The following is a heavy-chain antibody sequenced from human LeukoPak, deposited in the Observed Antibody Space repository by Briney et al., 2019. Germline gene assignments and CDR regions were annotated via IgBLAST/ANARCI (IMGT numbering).Heavy chain of an antibody. D-gene: IGHD3-22*01. CDR3: AREASSDYLYYYYYGMDV. CDR1: GGSISSYY. V-gene: IGHV4-4*07. CDR2: IYTSGST. J-gene: IGHJ6*02. Sequence: SETLSLTCTVSGGSISSYYWSWIRQPAGKGLEWIGRIYTSGSTNYNPSLKSRVTMSVDTSKNQFSPKLSSVTAADTAVYYCAREASSDYLYYYYYGMDVWGQGTTVTVSS.